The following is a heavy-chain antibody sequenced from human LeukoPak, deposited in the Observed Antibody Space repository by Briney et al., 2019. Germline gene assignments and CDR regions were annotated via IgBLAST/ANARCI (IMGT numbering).Heavy chain of an antibody. CDR1: GFTFSSYW. J-gene: IGHJ5*02. D-gene: IGHD2-15*01. V-gene: IGHV3-7*03. Sequence: GGSLRLSCAASGFTFSSYWMTWVRQAPGKGLEWVASLKPDGSEKYYVDSVKGRFTISRDNAKNSLYLQMNSLRAEDTAVYYCVNGYCSGGSCYSDDWFDPWGQGTLVTVSS. CDR3: VNGYCSGGSCYSDDWFDP. CDR2: LKPDGSEK.